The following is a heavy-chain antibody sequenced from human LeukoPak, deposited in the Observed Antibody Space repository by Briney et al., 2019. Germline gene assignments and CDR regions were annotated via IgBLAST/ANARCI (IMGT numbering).Heavy chain of an antibody. CDR1: GFTFSSYS. J-gene: IGHJ6*02. D-gene: IGHD6-19*01. Sequence: PGGSVRLSCAASGFTFSSYSMSWVRQAPGKGLEWVSAISGSAGSTYYADSVKGRFTISRDNSKNTLYLQMNSLRAENTAVYYCAKDYRYSSGWYSYYYYYGMDVWGQGTTVTVSS. V-gene: IGHV3-23*01. CDR2: ISGSAGST. CDR3: AKDYRYSSGWYSYYYYYGMDV.